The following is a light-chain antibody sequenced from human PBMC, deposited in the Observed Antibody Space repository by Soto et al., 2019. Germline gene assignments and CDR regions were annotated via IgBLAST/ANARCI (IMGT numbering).Light chain of an antibody. Sequence: QSVLTQPPSVSAAPGQKVTISCSGSSSNIGGDSVSWYQQLPGTAPKLLIYDDNKRPSGIPDRFSGSKSGTSATLGITGFQTGDEADYYCGSWDSSLSAYVFGTGTKAPS. V-gene: IGLV1-51*01. CDR2: DDN. CDR1: SSNIGGDS. J-gene: IGLJ1*01. CDR3: GSWDSSLSAYV.